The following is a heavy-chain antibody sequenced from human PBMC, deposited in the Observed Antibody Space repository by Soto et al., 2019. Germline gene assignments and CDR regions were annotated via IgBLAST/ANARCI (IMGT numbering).Heavy chain of an antibody. CDR1: GYSFTSYW. V-gene: IGHV5-51*01. CDR2: IYXVXXXT. D-gene: IGHD3-16*01. CDR3: ARSLRSIWALYI. J-gene: IGHJ3*02. Sequence: GESLKISCKGSGYSFTSYWICWVRQMPGKGLEXXGXIYXVXXXTXXXPSFQGQVTISADKSISTAYLQWSSLKASDTAMYYCARSLRSIWALYIWGQGTMITVSS.